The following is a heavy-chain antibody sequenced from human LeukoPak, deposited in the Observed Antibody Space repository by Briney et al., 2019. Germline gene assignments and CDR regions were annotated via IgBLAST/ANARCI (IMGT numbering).Heavy chain of an antibody. CDR2: IYAGGST. V-gene: IGHV3-66*02. CDR3: AKLWGWRTHIDS. CDR1: GLFVSDSY. J-gene: IGHJ4*02. D-gene: IGHD3-3*01. Sequence: GGSLRLSYTASGLFVSDSYMTWVRQAPGKGLEWVSIIYAGGSTYYTDSVKGRFTISRDNSNNTVYLQMNSLKIKDTAVYYCAKLWGWRTHIDSWGQGTVVTVSS.